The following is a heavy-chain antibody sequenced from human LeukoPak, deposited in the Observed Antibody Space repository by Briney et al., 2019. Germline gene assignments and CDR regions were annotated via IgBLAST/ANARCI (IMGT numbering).Heavy chain of an antibody. D-gene: IGHD2-15*01. Sequence: SETLSLTCAVSGYSISSGYYWGWIRQPPGKGLEWIGSIYYSGSTYYNPSLKSRVTISVDTSKNQFSLKLSSVTAADTAVYYCARDYCSGGSCYFPDYYYYYMDVWGKGTTVTVSS. CDR2: IYYSGST. CDR3: ARDYCSGGSCYFPDYYYYYMDV. V-gene: IGHV4-38-2*02. CDR1: GYSISSGYY. J-gene: IGHJ6*03.